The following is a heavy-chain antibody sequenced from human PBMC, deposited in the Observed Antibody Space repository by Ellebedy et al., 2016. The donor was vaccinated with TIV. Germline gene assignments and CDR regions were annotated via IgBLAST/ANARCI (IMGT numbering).Heavy chain of an antibody. V-gene: IGHV3-23*01. CDR3: AKCSESWGNDAFDI. Sequence: GESLKISXAASGLTFSSYAMNWVRQAPGKGLEWVSYIRGGGARPSYADSVKGRFTISRDNSKNILYLQMNSLRAEDTAVYFCAKCSESWGNDAFDIWGQGTMVTVSS. CDR2: IRGGGARP. J-gene: IGHJ3*02. D-gene: IGHD3-16*01. CDR1: GLTFSSYA.